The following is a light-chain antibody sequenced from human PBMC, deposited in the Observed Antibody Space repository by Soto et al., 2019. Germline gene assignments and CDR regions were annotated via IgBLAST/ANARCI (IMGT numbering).Light chain of an antibody. CDR1: HFVASSY. Sequence: EIVLTQSPGTLSLAPGERATLSCSSSHFVASSYVAWYQQKPGQAPRLLIYGASSRATGIPDRFSGSGSGTEFTLTISSLQPDDFATYYCQHYNSYSEAFGQGTKVDIK. CDR3: QHYNSYSEA. CDR2: GAS. V-gene: IGKV3-20*01. J-gene: IGKJ1*01.